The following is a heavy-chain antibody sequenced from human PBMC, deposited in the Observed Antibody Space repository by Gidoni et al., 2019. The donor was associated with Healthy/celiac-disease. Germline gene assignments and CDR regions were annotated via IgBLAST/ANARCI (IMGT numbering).Heavy chain of an antibody. Sequence: QLQLQESGPGLVKPSETLSLTCTVSGGSISSSSYYWGWIRQPPGKGLEWIGSIYYSGSTYYNPSLKSRVTISVDTSKNQFSLKLSSVTAADTAVYYCARRRYYGSGQYYFDYWGQGTLVTVSS. J-gene: IGHJ4*02. CDR2: IYYSGST. CDR1: GGSISSSSYY. D-gene: IGHD3-10*01. CDR3: ARRRYYGSGQYYFDY. V-gene: IGHV4-39*01.